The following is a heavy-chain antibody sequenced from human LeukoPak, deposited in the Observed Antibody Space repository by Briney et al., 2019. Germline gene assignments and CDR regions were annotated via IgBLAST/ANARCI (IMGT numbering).Heavy chain of an antibody. CDR1: GFTFRSHW. Sequence: PGGSLRLSCAASGFTFRSHWMSWVRQAPGKGLEWVANIKEDGRAKYHVDSVKGRLTISRDNAKNSLYLQMNSLRVEDTAVYYCAREGYYFMDVWGTGTTVTVSS. V-gene: IGHV3-7*01. CDR3: AREGYYFMDV. J-gene: IGHJ6*03. D-gene: IGHD6-13*01. CDR2: IKEDGRAK.